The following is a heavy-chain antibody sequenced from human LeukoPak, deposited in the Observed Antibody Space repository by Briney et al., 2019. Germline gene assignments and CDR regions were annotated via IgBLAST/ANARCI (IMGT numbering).Heavy chain of an antibody. CDR2: IKQDGSEK. D-gene: IGHD3-3*01. CDR1: GFTFSAYW. Sequence: GGSLRLSCAASGFTFSAYWMSWVRQAPGKGLELVANIKQDGSEKFYVDSVKGRFTIPRDNAKNSLYLQMNSLRGEDTAVYYCARVIFGVVIIPYFDSWGQGILVTVSS. V-gene: IGHV3-7*01. CDR3: ARVIFGVVIIPYFDS. J-gene: IGHJ4*02.